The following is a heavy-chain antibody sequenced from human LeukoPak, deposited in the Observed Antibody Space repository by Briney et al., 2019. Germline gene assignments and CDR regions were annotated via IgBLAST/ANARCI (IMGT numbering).Heavy chain of an antibody. V-gene: IGHV3-20*04. J-gene: IGHJ4*02. CDR1: GFTFDDYG. D-gene: IGHD3-22*01. CDR2: INWNGGST. CDR3: ARHGTLNYYDSSGYYYDY. Sequence: GGSLRLSCAASGFTFDDYGMSWVRQALGKGLEWVSGINWNGGSTGYADSVKGRFTISRDNAKNSLYLQMNSLRAEDTALYYCARHGTLNYYDSSGYYYDYWGQGTLVTVSS.